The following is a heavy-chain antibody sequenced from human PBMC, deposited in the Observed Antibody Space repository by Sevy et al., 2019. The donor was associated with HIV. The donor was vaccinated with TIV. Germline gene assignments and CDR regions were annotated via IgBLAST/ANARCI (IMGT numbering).Heavy chain of an antibody. V-gene: IGHV3-48*01. CDR1: GFTFSSYS. Sequence: GGSLRLSCAASGFTFSSYSMNWVRQAPGKGLEWVSYISSSSSTIHYADSVKGRFTISSDNDKNSMYLRMNSLRAEDTAEYYCAREQYSSSWSENYYYYGMDVWGQGTTVTVSS. J-gene: IGHJ6*02. CDR3: AREQYSSSWSENYYYYGMDV. CDR2: ISSSSSTI. D-gene: IGHD6-13*01.